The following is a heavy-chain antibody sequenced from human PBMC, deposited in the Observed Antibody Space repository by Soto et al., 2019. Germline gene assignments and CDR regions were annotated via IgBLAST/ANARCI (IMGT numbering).Heavy chain of an antibody. V-gene: IGHV3-30*03. CDR1: GFTLSSYG. CDR2: LSYDGNNK. D-gene: IGHD3-22*01. J-gene: IGHJ4*02. CDR3: ARGYYYDSSGYPY. Sequence: GGSLRLSCAASGFTLSSYGMHWVRQAPGKGLEWVALLSYDGNNKLYADSVKGRFTISRDNANNTLFLQMNSLRSEDTAVYYCARGYYYDSSGYPYWGQGTLVTVS.